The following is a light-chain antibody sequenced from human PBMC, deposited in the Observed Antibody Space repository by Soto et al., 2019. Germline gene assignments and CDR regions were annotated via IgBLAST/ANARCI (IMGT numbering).Light chain of an antibody. J-gene: IGKJ1*01. V-gene: IGKV1-39*01. Sequence: DRQMTQYPSSLSASVGDRVIITCRASQSIRKYLNWYQHKPGKVPTLLIYAASSLQSGVPSRFSGSGSGTEFTLTITSLQPEDFATYYCQQSGDTPPWTFGQGTKVDIK. CDR1: QSIRKY. CDR2: AAS. CDR3: QQSGDTPPWT.